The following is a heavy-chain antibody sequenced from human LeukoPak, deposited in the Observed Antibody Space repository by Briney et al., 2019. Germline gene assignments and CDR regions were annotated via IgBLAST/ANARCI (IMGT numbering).Heavy chain of an antibody. CDR2: IYPGDSDT. D-gene: IGHD6-6*01. Sequence: LGASLQISCQGSGSIFTSYWIGWVRQLPGKVLEWMGIIYPGDSDTRYSPSFQGQVTISADKSISTAYLQWSSLKASDTAMYYCASHSSSSTYYYYYYMDVWGKGTTVTVSS. CDR1: GSIFTSYW. CDR3: ASHSSSSTYYYYYYMDV. J-gene: IGHJ6*03. V-gene: IGHV5-51*01.